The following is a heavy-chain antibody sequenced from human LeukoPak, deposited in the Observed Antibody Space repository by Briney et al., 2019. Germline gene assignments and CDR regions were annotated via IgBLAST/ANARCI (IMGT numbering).Heavy chain of an antibody. D-gene: IGHD3-3*01. CDR2: INHSGGT. V-gene: IGHV4-34*01. CDR3: ARGFRFTIFGVVPIGMDV. CDR1: GGSFSGYY. Sequence: SETLSLTCAVYGGSFSGYYWSWIRQPPGKGLEWIGEINHSGGTNYNPSLKSRVTISVDTSKNQFSLKLSSVTAADTAVYYCARGFRFTIFGVVPIGMDVWGQGTTVTVSS. J-gene: IGHJ6*02.